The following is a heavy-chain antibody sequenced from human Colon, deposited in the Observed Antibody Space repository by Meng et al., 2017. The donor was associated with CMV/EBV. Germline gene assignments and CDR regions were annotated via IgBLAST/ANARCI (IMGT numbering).Heavy chain of an antibody. J-gene: IGHJ5*02. CDR2: ISAYNGNT. CDR1: GGTFSSYA. V-gene: IGHV1-18*01. D-gene: IGHD2-2*01. CDR3: ARDFAVPAARRIGGRGFDP. Sequence: ASVKVSCKASGGTFSSYAISWVRQAPGQGLEWMGWISAYNGNTNYAQKLQGRVTMTTDTSTSTAYMELRSLRSDDTAVYYCARDFAVPAARRIGGRGFDPWGQGTLVTVSS.